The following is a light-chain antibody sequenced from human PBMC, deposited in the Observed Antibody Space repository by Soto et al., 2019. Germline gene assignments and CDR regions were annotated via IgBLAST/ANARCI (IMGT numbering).Light chain of an antibody. J-gene: IGKJ2*01. CDR1: QSVSVW. CDR2: KAS. Sequence: DIPMTQSPSTLSASVGDRVTITCRASQSVSVWVAWYQQKPGTAPKLLIYKASTLELGVPSRFSGSGSGTEFTLTISSLQPDDSATYYCQQYKSYSGYTFGQGINLEI. V-gene: IGKV1-5*03. CDR3: QQYKSYSGYT.